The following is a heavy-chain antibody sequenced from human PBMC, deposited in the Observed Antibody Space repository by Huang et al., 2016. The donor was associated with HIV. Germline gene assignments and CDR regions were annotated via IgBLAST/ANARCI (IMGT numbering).Heavy chain of an antibody. Sequence: EVQLVQSGAEVKKPGESLKISCTGSGYSFSIYWIAWVRQMPGKGLEWMGIIYPFEAKDTYSPSFEGHFSISVDKSINTVYLHWSSLKASDTAIYYCAKGRRAFDVWGQGTWVTVSS. CDR2: IYPFEAKD. V-gene: IGHV5-51*03. CDR3: AKGRRAFDV. CDR1: GYSFSIYW. J-gene: IGHJ3*01.